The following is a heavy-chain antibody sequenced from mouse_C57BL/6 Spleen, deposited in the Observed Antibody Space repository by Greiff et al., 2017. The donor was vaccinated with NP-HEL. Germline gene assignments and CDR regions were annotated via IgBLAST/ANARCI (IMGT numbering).Heavy chain of an antibody. J-gene: IGHJ4*01. CDR2: IDPSDSYT. Sequence: QVQLQQPGAELVKPGASVKLSCKASGYTFTSYWMQWVKQRPGQGLEWIGEIDPSDSYTNYNQKFKGKATLTVDTSSRTAYMQLSSLTSEDSAVYYCASGYYSNFYARDDWGQGTSVTVSS. CDR1: GYTFTSYW. CDR3: ASGYYSNFYARDD. D-gene: IGHD2-5*01. V-gene: IGHV1-50*01.